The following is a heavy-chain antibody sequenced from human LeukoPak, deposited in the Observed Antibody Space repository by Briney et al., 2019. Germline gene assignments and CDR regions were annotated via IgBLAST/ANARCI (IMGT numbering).Heavy chain of an antibody. J-gene: IGHJ6*02. V-gene: IGHV4-4*02. Sequence: PSETLSLTCAVSGGSISSSNWWSWVRQPPGKGLEWIGEIYHSGSTNYNPSLKSRVTISVDTSKNQFSLSLSSVTAADTAVYYCARITFVVEGYGMDVWGQGTTVTVSS. CDR3: ARITFVVEGYGMDV. D-gene: IGHD2-21*01. CDR1: GGSISSSNW. CDR2: IYHSGST.